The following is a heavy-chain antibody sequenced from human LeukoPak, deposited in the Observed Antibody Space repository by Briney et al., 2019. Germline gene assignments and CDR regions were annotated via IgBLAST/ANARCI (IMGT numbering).Heavy chain of an antibody. D-gene: IGHD2-2*01. CDR1: GFTFSSYG. V-gene: IGHV3-30*02. CDR3: ATEDIVVVPAAIHDYYYYMDV. CDR2: IRYDGSNT. Sequence: GGSLRLSCAASGFTFSSYGMHWVRQAPGKGLEGVAFIRYDGSNTYYADSVKGRFTNYRDNSKNTLYLKMNSLRAEDTAVYYCATEDIVVVPAAIHDYYYYMDVWGKGTTVTVSS. J-gene: IGHJ6*03.